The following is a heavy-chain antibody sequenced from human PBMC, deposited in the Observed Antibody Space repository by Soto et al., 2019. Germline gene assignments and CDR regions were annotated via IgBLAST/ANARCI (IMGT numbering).Heavy chain of an antibody. CDR1: GFTFSSYD. J-gene: IGHJ6*02. D-gene: IGHD6-13*01. Sequence: EVQLVESGGGLVQPGGSLRLSCAASGFTFSSYDMHWVRQATGKGLEWVSAIGTAGDTYYPGSVKGRFTISRENAKNSLYLQMNSLRAGDTAVYYCARGSSSGWGYYYYGMDVWGQGTTVTVSS. CDR3: ARGSSSGWGYYYYGMDV. V-gene: IGHV3-13*04. CDR2: IGTAGDT.